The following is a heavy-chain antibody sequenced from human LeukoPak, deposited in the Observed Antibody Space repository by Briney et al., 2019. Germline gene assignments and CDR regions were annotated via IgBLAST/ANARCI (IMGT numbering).Heavy chain of an antibody. D-gene: IGHD2-15*01. CDR3: AKGHRIYYYYMDV. J-gene: IGHJ6*03. V-gene: IGHV3-30*04. Sequence: GRSLRLSCAASGFTFSSYAMHWVRQAPGKGLGWVAVISYDGSNKYYADSVKGRFTISRDNSRNTLYLQMNSLRAEDTAVYYCAKGHRIYYYYMDVWGKGTTVTISS. CDR1: GFTFSSYA. CDR2: ISYDGSNK.